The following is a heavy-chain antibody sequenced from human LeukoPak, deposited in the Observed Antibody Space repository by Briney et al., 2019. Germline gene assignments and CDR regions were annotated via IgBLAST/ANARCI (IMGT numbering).Heavy chain of an antibody. Sequence: GSLRLSCAASGFTFSDYYMSWIRQAPGKGLEWVSYISSSGSTIYYADSVKGRFTISRDNAKNSLYLQMNSLRAEDTAVYYCARDFHRRYYDSSGYNAFDIWGQGTMVTVSS. V-gene: IGHV3-11*04. D-gene: IGHD3-22*01. CDR1: GFTFSDYY. CDR3: ARDFHRRYYDSSGYNAFDI. CDR2: ISSSGSTI. J-gene: IGHJ3*02.